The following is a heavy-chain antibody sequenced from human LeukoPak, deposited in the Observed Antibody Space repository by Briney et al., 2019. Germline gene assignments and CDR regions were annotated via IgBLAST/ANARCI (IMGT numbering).Heavy chain of an antibody. J-gene: IGHJ6*02. V-gene: IGHV3-48*01. D-gene: IGHD2-21*01. CDR2: ISSGRSTI. CDR3: GRHGEVPYGMDV. CDR1: GFTFSSFG. Sequence: GGSLRLSCAASGFTFSSFGMNWVRQAPGKGLEWVSYISSGRSTIYVADSVTGRFTISRDNAKNSLYLQMNSLRAEDTAVYYCGRHGEVPYGMDVWGQGTTVTVSS.